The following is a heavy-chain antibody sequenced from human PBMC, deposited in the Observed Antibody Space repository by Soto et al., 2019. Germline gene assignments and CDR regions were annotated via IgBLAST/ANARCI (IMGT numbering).Heavy chain of an antibody. D-gene: IGHD2-2*01. CDR1: GFTFSSYA. CDR3: ARGPSSLTRFDY. J-gene: IGHJ4*02. Sequence: VGSLRLSCAASGFTFSSYAMHWVRQAPGKGLEWVAGISYDGSNKYYADSVKGRFTISRDNSKNTLNLQMNSLRAEDTAVYYCARGPSSLTRFDYWGQGTLVTVSS. V-gene: IGHV3-30-3*01. CDR2: ISYDGSNK.